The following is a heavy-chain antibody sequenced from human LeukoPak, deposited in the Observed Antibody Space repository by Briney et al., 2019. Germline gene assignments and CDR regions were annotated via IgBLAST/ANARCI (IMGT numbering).Heavy chain of an antibody. D-gene: IGHD2-15*01. CDR1: GFTFDNYA. V-gene: IGHV3-11*01. CDR3: ARVETVAGWYDY. J-gene: IGHJ4*02. CDR2: ISSSGSTI. Sequence: GGSLRLSCAASGFTFDNYAMSWVRQAAGKGREWVSYISSSGSTIYYADSVKGRFTISRDNAKNSLYLQMNSLRAEDTAVYYCARVETVAGWYDYWGQGTLVTVSS.